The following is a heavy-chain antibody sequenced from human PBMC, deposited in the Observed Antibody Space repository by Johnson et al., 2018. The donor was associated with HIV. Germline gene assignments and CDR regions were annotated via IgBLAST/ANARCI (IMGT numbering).Heavy chain of an antibody. CDR2: ISYDGSNK. V-gene: IGHV3-30*04. J-gene: IGHJ3*02. Sequence: QVQVVESGGGVVQPGRSLRLSCAASGFTFSSYAMHWVRQAPGKGLEWVAVISYDGSNKYYADSVKGRFTISRANSKNTLYLQMNSLRAEDTAVYYCARDVAPSYSSDGDYDAFDIWGQGTMVTVSS. D-gene: IGHD6-25*01. CDR1: GFTFSSYA. CDR3: ARDVAPSYSSDGDYDAFDI.